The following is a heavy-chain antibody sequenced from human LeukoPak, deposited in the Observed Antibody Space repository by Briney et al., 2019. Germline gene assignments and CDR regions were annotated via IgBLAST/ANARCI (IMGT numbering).Heavy chain of an antibody. CDR1: GFTFSSYA. Sequence: GSLRLSCAASGFTFSSYATSWVRQAPGKGLEWVSAISGSGGSTYYADSVKGRFTISGDNSKNTLYLQMNSLRAEDTAVYYCATDGGLLWFGELRHWGQGTLVTVSS. J-gene: IGHJ4*02. V-gene: IGHV3-23*01. CDR2: ISGSGGST. D-gene: IGHD3-10*01. CDR3: ATDGGLLWFGELRH.